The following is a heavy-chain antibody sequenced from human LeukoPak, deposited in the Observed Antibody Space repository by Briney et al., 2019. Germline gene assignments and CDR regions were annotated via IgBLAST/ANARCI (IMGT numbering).Heavy chain of an antibody. CDR3: ATYVRGDFDY. Sequence: GGSLRLSCATSGFTFSSYAMSWVRQAPGKGLEWVSTVSGGGGSTRYADSVKGRFTISRDNSKNTLYLQMNSLRAEDTAVYYCATYVRGDFDYWGQGTLVTVSS. CDR1: GFTFSSYA. V-gene: IGHV3-23*01. CDR2: VSGGGGST. J-gene: IGHJ4*02. D-gene: IGHD3-10*02.